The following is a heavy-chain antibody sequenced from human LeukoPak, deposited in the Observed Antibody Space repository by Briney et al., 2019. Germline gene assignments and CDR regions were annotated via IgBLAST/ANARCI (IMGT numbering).Heavy chain of an antibody. D-gene: IGHD3-22*01. Sequence: GESPKISCKGSGYSFTSYWIGWVRQMPGKGLGGMGIIYPGDSDTRYSPSFQGQVTISDDKSISTAYLQWSSLKASDTAMYYCASPDYYDSSGYSPGVGYWGQGTLVTVSS. CDR3: ASPDYYDSSGYSPGVGY. J-gene: IGHJ4*02. CDR2: IYPGDSDT. CDR1: GYSFTSYW. V-gene: IGHV5-51*01.